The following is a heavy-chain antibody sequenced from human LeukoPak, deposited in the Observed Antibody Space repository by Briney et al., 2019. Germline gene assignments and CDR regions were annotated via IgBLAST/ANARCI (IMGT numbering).Heavy chain of an antibody. J-gene: IGHJ4*02. CDR2: VYHSGRT. D-gene: IGHD5-18*01. CDR3: ARGSGSSMPGGLYSYGYRY. Sequence: SETLSLTCTVSGGSISSGSYYWGWIRQPPGKGLEWIVYVYHSGRTNYNPSLKSRVTISVNTSKNQFSLKLSSVTAADTAVYYCARGSGSSMPGGLYSYGYRYWGQGTLVTVSS. V-gene: IGHV4-61*01. CDR1: GGSISSGSYY.